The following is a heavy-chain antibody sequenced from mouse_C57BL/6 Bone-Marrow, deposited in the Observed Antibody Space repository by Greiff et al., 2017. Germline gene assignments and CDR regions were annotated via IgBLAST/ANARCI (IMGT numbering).Heavy chain of an antibody. CDR1: GYTFTSYW. CDR2: IYPGSGST. V-gene: IGHV1-55*01. J-gene: IGHJ4*01. CDR3: ARRGDPNAMDY. Sequence: QVQLQQPGAELVKPGASVKMSCKASGYTFTSYWITWVKQRPGQGLEWIGDIYPGSGSTKYNEKFKSKATLTVDTSSSTAYMQLSSLTSEDSAVYYCARRGDPNAMDYWGQGTSVTVSS.